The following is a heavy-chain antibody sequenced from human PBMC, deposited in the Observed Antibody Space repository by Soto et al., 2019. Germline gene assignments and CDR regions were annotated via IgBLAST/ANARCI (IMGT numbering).Heavy chain of an antibody. Sequence: QVHLVQSGAEVKKPGASVKVSCKASGYTFTSYGITWVRQAPGQGLVWMGWISAHNGNTDYAQKHQGRVTVTRDNSTRTAYTEMRSQRSEDTGVYSCERGLYGEYWGQGALVTVS. CDR1: GYTFTSYG. CDR2: ISAHNGNT. D-gene: IGHD2-8*01. J-gene: IGHJ4*02. CDR3: ERGLYGEY. V-gene: IGHV1-18*01.